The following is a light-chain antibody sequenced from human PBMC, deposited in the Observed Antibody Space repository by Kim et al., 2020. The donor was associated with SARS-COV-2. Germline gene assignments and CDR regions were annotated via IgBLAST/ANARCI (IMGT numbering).Light chain of an antibody. V-gene: IGLV3-1*01. CDR1: KLGDKY. CDR2: QDS. J-gene: IGLJ7*01. Sequence: SYELTQPPSVSVSPGQTASIPCSGDKLGDKYACWYQQKPGQSPVLVIYQDSKRPSGIPDRFSGSNSGNTATLTISGTQAMDEADYYCQAWDSSTAVFGGGTQLTVL. CDR3: QAWDSSTAV.